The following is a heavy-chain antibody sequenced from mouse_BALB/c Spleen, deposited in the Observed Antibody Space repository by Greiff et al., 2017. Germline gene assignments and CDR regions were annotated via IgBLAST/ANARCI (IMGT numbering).Heavy chain of an antibody. CDR2: ISNGGGST. CDR1: GFTFSSYT. Sequence: EVKLMESGGGLVQPGGSLKLSCAASGFTFSSYTMSWVRQTPEKRLEWVAYISNGGGSTYYPDTVKGRFTISRDNAKNTLYLQMSSLKSEDTAMYYCARCYYGDAGWYIDVWGAGSTGTASS. D-gene: IGHD2-13*01. CDR3: ARCYYGDAGWYIDV. V-gene: IGHV5-12-2*01. J-gene: IGHJ1*01.